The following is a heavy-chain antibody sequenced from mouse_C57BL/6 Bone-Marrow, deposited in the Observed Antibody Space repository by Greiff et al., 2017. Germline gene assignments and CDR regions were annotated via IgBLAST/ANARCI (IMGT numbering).Heavy chain of an antibody. CDR2: IWTGGGT. V-gene: IGHV2-9-1*01. CDR3: ARNPRWLLDYYAMDY. D-gene: IGHD2-3*01. J-gene: IGHJ4*01. CDR1: GFSLTSYA. Sequence: QVQLKQSGPGLVAPSQSLSITCTVSGFSLTSYAISWVRQPPGKGLEWLGVIWTGGGTNYNSALKSRLSISKDNSKSQVFLKMNSLQTDDTARYXCARNPRWLLDYYAMDYWGQGTSVTVAS.